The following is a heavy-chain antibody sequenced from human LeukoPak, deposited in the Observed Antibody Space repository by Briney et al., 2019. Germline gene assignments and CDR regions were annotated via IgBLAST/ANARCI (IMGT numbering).Heavy chain of an antibody. CDR2: INRDGSST. D-gene: IGHD3-3*01. CDR3: ARGRLRFLEWLTYYYYGMDV. V-gene: IGHV3-74*01. Sequence: GGSLRLSCAASGFTFSSYWMHWVRQAPGKGLVWVSRINRDGSSTSYADSVKGRFTISRDNAKNTLYLQMNSLRAEDTAVYYCARGRLRFLEWLTYYYYGMDVWGQGTTVTVSS. J-gene: IGHJ6*02. CDR1: GFTFSSYW.